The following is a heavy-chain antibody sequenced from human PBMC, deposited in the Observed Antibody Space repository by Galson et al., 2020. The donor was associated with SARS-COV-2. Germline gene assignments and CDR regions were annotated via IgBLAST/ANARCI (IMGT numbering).Heavy chain of an antibody. V-gene: IGHV4-38-2*01. CDR3: ARHPSTGYDSSGYYKSYYFDY. Sequence: SETLSLTCAVSGYSISSGYYWGWIRQPPGKGLEWIGSIYHSGSTYYNPSLKSRVTISVDTSKNQFSLKLSSVTAADTAVYYCARHPSTGYDSSGYYKSYYFDYWGQGTLVTVSS. D-gene: IGHD3-22*01. CDR2: IYHSGST. J-gene: IGHJ4*02. CDR1: GYSISSGYY.